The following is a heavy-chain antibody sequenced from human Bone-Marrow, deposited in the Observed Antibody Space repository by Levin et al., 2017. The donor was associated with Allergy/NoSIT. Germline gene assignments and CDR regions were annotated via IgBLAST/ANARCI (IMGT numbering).Heavy chain of an antibody. V-gene: IGHV4-34*01. CDR2: INRSGAY. Sequence: PSETLSLTCAVSDGSFSGYFWSWIRQSPGKGLEWIGEINRSGAYNYNPSLKWRVTMSVDTSKNHISLKLDSVTAADTAVYYCSRRPGYDVLTGYRPLDYWGQGTPVIVS. CDR3: SRRPGYDVLTGYRPLDY. D-gene: IGHD3-9*01. J-gene: IGHJ4*02. CDR1: DGSFSGYF.